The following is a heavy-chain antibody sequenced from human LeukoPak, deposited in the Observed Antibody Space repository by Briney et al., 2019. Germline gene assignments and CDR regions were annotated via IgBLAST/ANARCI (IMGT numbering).Heavy chain of an antibody. CDR2: IYVSGRI. J-gene: IGHJ5*02. D-gene: IGHD3-10*01. Sequence: SETLSLTCSVSGGSISNLYLSWIRQPAGKGLEWIGRIYVSGRIDYNPSLRSRVTMSVDTSKNQLSLRVRSVTAADTGVYYCARDSGTTGEVKFDPWGQGTLVTVSS. CDR1: GGSISNLY. V-gene: IGHV4-4*07. CDR3: ARDSGTTGEVKFDP.